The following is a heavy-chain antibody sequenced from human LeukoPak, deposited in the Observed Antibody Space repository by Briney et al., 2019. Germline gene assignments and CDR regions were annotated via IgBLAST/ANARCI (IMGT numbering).Heavy chain of an antibody. CDR3: AIVRGPLGSGSYYPYI. Sequence: GGSLRLSCAASGFTLSSYAMHWVRPAPGKGLEWVAVILYEGSKKYYADSVKGRFTIARDNSTNTLYLKINSMRAENTAVYYSAIVRGPLGSGSYYPYIWGQGQWSPSLQ. J-gene: IGHJ3*02. V-gene: IGHV3-30*01. CDR1: GFTLSSYA. D-gene: IGHD3-10*01. CDR2: ILYEGSKK.